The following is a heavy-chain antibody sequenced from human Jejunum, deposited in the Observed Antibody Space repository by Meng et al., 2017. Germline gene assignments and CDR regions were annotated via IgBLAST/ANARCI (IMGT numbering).Heavy chain of an antibody. CDR2: VSTYNGNT. Sequence: ASVKVSCKTSGYTFTSFGISWVRQAPGQGLEWMGWVSTYNGNTNYAHKVQGRVTMTADISTSTAYMELRGLRSDDTAVYYCARIEAQFIGYHYVSSFDYWGQGTLVTVSS. CDR1: GYTFTSFG. D-gene: IGHD5-12*01. J-gene: IGHJ4*02. CDR3: ARIEAQFIGYHYVSSFDY. V-gene: IGHV1-18*01.